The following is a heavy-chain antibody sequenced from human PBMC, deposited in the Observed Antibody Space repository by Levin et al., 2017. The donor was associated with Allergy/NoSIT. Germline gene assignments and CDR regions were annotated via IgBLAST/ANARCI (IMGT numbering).Heavy chain of an antibody. Sequence: RASVKVSCKASGGTFSSYTISWVRQAPGQGLEWMGRIIPILGIANYAQKFQGRVTITADKSTSTAYMELSSLRSEDTAVYYCARGGPYCSGGSCYPLYMDVWGKGTTVTVSS. CDR2: IIPILGIA. CDR3: ARGGPYCSGGSCYPLYMDV. V-gene: IGHV1-69*02. J-gene: IGHJ6*03. D-gene: IGHD2-15*01. CDR1: GGTFSSYT.